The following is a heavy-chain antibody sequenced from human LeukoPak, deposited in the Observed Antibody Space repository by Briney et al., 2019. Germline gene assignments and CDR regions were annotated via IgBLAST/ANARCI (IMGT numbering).Heavy chain of an antibody. J-gene: IGHJ4*02. CDR2: IYHSGST. Sequence: SETLSLTCTVSGYSISSGYYWGWIRQPPGKGLEWIGSIYHSGSTYYNPSLKSRVTISVDTSKNQFSLKLSSVTAADTAVYYCARESSWAGSSPPRFDYWGQGTLVTVSS. D-gene: IGHD6-13*01. CDR1: GYSISSGYY. CDR3: ARESSWAGSSPPRFDY. V-gene: IGHV4-38-2*02.